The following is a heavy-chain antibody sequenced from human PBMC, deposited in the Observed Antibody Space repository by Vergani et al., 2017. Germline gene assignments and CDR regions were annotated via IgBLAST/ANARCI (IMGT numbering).Heavy chain of an antibody. CDR2: INPIDSKI. CDR1: ESSFISNE. CDR3: ALARGVRNWFDP. J-gene: IGHJ5*02. D-gene: IGHD3-10*01. V-gene: IGHV5-51*03. Sequence: EVQLMQSGGEVKKPGESLKISCKYSESSFISNEIAWVRQMSGKGLQWMGNINPIDSKIAYSPSFQGQAIMSLDKSISTAYLQWSSLKASDTAMYYCALARGVRNWFDPWGQGTLVTVSS.